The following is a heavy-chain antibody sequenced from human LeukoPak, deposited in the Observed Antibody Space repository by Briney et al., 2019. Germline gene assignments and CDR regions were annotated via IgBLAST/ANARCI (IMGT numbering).Heavy chain of an antibody. V-gene: IGHV4-34*01. CDR2: INHSGST. CDR1: GGSFSGYY. D-gene: IGHD2-15*01. CDR3: AREEDCSGGICYLGNAFDI. Sequence: PSETLSLTCAVYGGSFSGYYGSWIRQPPGKGLEWIGEINHSGSTNYNASLKSRVTISVDTSKNQFSLKLSSVTAADTAVYYCAREEDCSGGICYLGNAFDIWGQGTMVTVSS. J-gene: IGHJ3*02.